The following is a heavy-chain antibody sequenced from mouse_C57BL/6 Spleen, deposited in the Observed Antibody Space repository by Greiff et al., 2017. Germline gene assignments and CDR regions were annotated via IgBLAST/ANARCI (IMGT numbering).Heavy chain of an antibody. CDR3: TRDSNYYYYAMDY. V-gene: IGHV5-9-1*02. CDR1: GFTFSSYA. CDR2: ISSGGDYI. Sequence: EVKVEESGEGLVKPGGSLKLSCAASGFTFSSYALSWVRQTPEKRLEWVAYISSGGDYIYYADTVQGRFTISRDNARNTLYLQMSSLKSEDTAMYYCTRDSNYYYYAMDYWGQGTSVTVSS. J-gene: IGHJ4*01. D-gene: IGHD2-5*01.